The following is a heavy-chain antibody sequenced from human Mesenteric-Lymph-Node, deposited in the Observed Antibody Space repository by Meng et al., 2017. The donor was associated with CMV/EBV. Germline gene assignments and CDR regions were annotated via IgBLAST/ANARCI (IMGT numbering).Heavy chain of an antibody. Sequence: GESLKISCGASGFTFRNYGMNWVRQAPGKGLEWVSSITSSGGATYYGDSVKGRFTISRDNSKNTLYLQMNSLRAEDTAVYYCARQYSSSWYYFDYWGQGTLVTVSS. V-gene: IGHV3-23*01. J-gene: IGHJ4*02. CDR2: ITSSGGAT. CDR1: GFTFRNYG. CDR3: ARQYSSSWYYFDY. D-gene: IGHD6-13*01.